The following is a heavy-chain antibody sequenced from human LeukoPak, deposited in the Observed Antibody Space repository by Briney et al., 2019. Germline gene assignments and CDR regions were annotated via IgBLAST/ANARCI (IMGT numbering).Heavy chain of an antibody. J-gene: IGHJ4*02. CDR2: IYYSGST. Sequence: PSETLSLTCTVSGGSISSYYWSWIRQPPGKGLEWIGYIYYSGSTNYNPSLKRRVTISVDTSKNHFSLRLSSVTAADTAVYYCARAGYTSGWYGGNYYFDYWGQGTLVSVSS. CDR3: ARAGYTSGWYGGNYYFDY. D-gene: IGHD6-19*01. V-gene: IGHV4-59*01. CDR1: GGSISSYY.